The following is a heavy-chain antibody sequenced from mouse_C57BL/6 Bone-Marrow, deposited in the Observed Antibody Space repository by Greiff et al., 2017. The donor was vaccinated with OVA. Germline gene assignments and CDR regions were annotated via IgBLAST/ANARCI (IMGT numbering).Heavy chain of an antibody. CDR2: ISNLAYSI. J-gene: IGHJ4*01. CDR3: ARHPMDD. V-gene: IGHV5-15*01. Sequence: EVKLMESGGGLVQPGGSLKLSCAASGFTFSDYGMAWVRQAPRKGPEWVAFISNLAYSIYYADTVTGRFTISRENAKNTLYLEMSSLRSEDTAMYYCARHPMDDWGQGTSVTVSS. CDR1: GFTFSDYG.